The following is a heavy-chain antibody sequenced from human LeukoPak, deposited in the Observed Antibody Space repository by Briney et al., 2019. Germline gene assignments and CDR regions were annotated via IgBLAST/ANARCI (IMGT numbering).Heavy chain of an antibody. CDR3: ARIRLIRADAFDI. V-gene: IGHV4-34*01. CDR2: INHSGST. Sequence: PSETLSLTCAVYGGSFSGYYWSWLRQPPGKGLEWIGEINHSGSTNYNPSLKSRVTISVDTSKNQFSLKLSSVTAADTAVYYCARIRLIRADAFDIWGQGTMVTVSS. J-gene: IGHJ3*02. D-gene: IGHD2-8*01. CDR1: GGSFSGYY.